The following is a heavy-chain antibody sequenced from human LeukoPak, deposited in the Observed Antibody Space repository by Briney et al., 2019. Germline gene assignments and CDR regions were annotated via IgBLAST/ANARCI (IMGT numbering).Heavy chain of an antibody. V-gene: IGHV3-30-3*01. CDR1: GFTFSSYA. CDR2: ISYDGSNK. CDR3: ARLEMASNY. Sequence: PGGSLRLSCAASGFTFSSYAMHWVRQAPGKGLEWVAVISYDGSNKCYADSVKGRFTISRNNSKNTLYLQMNSLRAEDTAVYYCARLEMASNYWGQGTLVTVSS. J-gene: IGHJ4*02. D-gene: IGHD5-24*01.